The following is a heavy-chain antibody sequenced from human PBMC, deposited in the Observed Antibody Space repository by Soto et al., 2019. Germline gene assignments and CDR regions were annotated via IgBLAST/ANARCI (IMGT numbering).Heavy chain of an antibody. V-gene: IGHV4-59*01. CDR2: IYYSGST. CDR3: ARQLRFLGRAGWFDP. D-gene: IGHD3-3*01. Sequence: PSETLSLTCTVSGGSISSYYWSWIRQPPGKGLEWIGYIYYSGSTNYNPSLKSRVTISVDTSKNQFSLKLSSVTAADTAVYYCARQLRFLGRAGWFDPWGQGTLVTVSS. CDR1: GGSISSYY. J-gene: IGHJ5*02.